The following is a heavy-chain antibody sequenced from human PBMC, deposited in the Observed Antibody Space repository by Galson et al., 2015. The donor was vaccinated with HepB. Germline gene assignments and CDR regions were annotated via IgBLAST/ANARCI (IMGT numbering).Heavy chain of an antibody. CDR3: ARDGELLWFGELTPPIDY. J-gene: IGHJ4*02. D-gene: IGHD3-10*01. CDR2: IKQDGGEK. CDR1: EATFSSYW. V-gene: IGHV3-7*01. Sequence: SLRLSCAASEATFSSYWMSWVRQAPGKGLEWVANIKQDGGEKYYVDSVEGRFTISRDNAKNSLYLQMNSLRAEDTAVYYCARDGELLWFGELTPPIDYWGQGTLVTVSS.